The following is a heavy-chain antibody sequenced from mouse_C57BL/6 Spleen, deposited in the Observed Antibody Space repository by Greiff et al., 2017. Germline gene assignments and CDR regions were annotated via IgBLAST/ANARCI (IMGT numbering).Heavy chain of an antibody. CDR1: GFTFSDYG. CDR2: ISSGSSTI. CDR3: ARYITTVVGAMDY. V-gene: IGHV5-17*01. J-gene: IGHJ4*01. Sequence: EVKVVESGGGLVKPGGSLKLSCAASGFTFSDYGLHWVRQAPEKGLEWVAYISSGSSTIYYADTVKGRFTISRDNAKNTLFLQMTSLRSEDTAMYYCARYITTVVGAMDYWGQGTSVTVSS. D-gene: IGHD1-1*01.